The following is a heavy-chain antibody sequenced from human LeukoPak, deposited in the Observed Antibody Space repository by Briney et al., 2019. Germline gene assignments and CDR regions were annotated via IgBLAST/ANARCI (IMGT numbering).Heavy chain of an antibody. D-gene: IGHD5-18*01. V-gene: IGHV4-39*01. CDR2: IYYSGST. CDR1: GGSISSSSYY. CDR3: ARHGGYSYVILYLDY. Sequence: SETLSLTCTVSGGSISSSSYYWGWIRQPPGKGLEWIGSIYYSGSTYYNPSLKSRVTISVDTSKNQFSLKLSSVTAADTAVYYCARHGGYSYVILYLDYWGQGTLVTVSS. J-gene: IGHJ4*02.